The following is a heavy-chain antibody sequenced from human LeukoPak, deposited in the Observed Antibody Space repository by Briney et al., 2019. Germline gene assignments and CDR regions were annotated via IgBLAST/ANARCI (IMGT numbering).Heavy chain of an antibody. D-gene: IGHD3-3*01. CDR1: GFTFSSYA. Sequence: GGSLRLSCAASGFTFSSYAMSWVRQAPGKGLEWVSAISGSGGSTYYADSVKGRFTISRDNSKNTLYLQMNSLRAEDTAVYYCATFPGDFWGGYSFDLWGRGTLVTVSS. CDR3: ATFPGDFWGGYSFDL. J-gene: IGHJ2*01. CDR2: ISGSGGST. V-gene: IGHV3-23*01.